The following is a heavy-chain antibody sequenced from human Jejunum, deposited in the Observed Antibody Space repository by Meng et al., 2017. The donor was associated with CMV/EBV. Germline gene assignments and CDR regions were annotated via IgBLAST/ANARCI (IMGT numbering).Heavy chain of an antibody. V-gene: IGHV3-30*14. CDR1: GFPFSSLA. D-gene: IGHD3-16*01. J-gene: IGHJ4*02. Sequence: ASGFPFSSLAMHWVPQAPGKGLEWVAVTSYDGNSQYYTDSVKGRFTISRDNSDNMVYLQMNSLRPDDTAVYYCARDGGGFNSSPFDYWGQGTLVTVSS. CDR2: TSYDGNSQ. CDR3: ARDGGGFNSSPFDY.